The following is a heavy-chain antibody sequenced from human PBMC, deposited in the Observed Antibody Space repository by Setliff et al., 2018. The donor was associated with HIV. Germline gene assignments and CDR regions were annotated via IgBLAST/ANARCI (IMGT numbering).Heavy chain of an antibody. D-gene: IGHD4-17*01. CDR3: ARGTTLNVVPDAFDI. CDR1: GYSISRGYF. V-gene: IGHV4-38-2*01. J-gene: IGHJ3*02. Sequence: PSQTLSLTCAVSGYSISRGYFWVWVRQPPGKGLEWIGSVSHAGNTYYNPSLKSRVTISVDTSKNQISLRLNSLTAADTAVYYCARGTTLNVVPDAFDIWGQGTMVTVSS. CDR2: VSHAGNT.